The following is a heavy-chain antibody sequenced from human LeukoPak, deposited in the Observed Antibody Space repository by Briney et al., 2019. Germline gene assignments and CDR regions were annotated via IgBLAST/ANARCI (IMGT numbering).Heavy chain of an antibody. CDR3: ARDSYHYDSSGYYFDY. CDR1: GYTFTSYA. V-gene: IGHV1-69*06. Sequence: SVKVSCKASGYTFTSYAISWVRQAPGQGLEWMGGIIPIFGTANYAQKFQGRVTITADKSTSTAYMELSSLRSEDTAVYYCARDSYHYDSSGYYFDYWGQGTLVTVSS. D-gene: IGHD3-22*01. J-gene: IGHJ4*02. CDR2: IIPIFGTA.